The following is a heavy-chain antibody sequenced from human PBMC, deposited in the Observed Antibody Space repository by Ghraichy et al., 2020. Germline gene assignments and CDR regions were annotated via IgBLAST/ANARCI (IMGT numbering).Heavy chain of an antibody. CDR1: GGSISSYY. CDR3: ARHGHYYDSSGYYSNWFDP. CDR2: IYYSGST. Sequence: SETLSLTCTVSGGSISSYYWSWIRQPPGKGLEWIGYIYYSGSTNYNPSLKSRVTISVDTSKNQFSLKLSSVTAADTAVYYCARHGHYYDSSGYYSNWFDPWGQGTLVTVSS. V-gene: IGHV4-59*08. D-gene: IGHD3-22*01. J-gene: IGHJ5*02.